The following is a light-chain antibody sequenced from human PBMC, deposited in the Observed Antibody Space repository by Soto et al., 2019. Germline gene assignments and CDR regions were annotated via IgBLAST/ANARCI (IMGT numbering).Light chain of an antibody. CDR1: QLISNH. CDR3: QQSYGTPIT. Sequence: DIQITKSQSSQSATVRDRVTFTCFSGQLISNHLNWDHDRPGEAPNLLIYVASSLQIEVPSRFSGSGSGTDVTLTITSLQPEDFATYYCQQSYGTPITFGQGTRLEIK. J-gene: IGKJ5*01. CDR2: VAS. V-gene: IGKV1-39*01.